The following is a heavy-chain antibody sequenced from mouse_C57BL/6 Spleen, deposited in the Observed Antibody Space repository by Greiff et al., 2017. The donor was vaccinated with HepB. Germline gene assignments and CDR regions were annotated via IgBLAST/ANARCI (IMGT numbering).Heavy chain of an antibody. D-gene: IGHD1-1*01. J-gene: IGHJ4*01. CDR3: ARGGVVAPMGY. CDR1: GYTFTSYW. Sequence: LKQPGAELVKPGASVKLSCKASGYTFTSYWMQWVKQRPGQGLEWIGEIDPSDSYTNYNQKFKGKATLTVDTSSSTAYMQLSSLTSEDSAIYYCARGGVVAPMGYWGQGTSVTVSS. CDR2: IDPSDSYT. V-gene: IGHV1-50*01.